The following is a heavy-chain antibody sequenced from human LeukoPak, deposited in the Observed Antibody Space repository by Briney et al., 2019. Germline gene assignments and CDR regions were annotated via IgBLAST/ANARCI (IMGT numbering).Heavy chain of an antibody. CDR2: INHSGST. Sequence: PGGSLRLSCAASGFAFSDYYMRWIRQPPGKGLEWIGEINHSGSTNYNPSLKSRVTVSVDTSKNQFSLRLNSVTAADTAVYYCARVTGDYVWGSYRSGPSDYWGQGTLVTVSS. J-gene: IGHJ4*02. V-gene: IGHV4-34*01. CDR1: GFAFSDYY. CDR3: ARVTGDYVWGSYRSGPSDY. D-gene: IGHD3-16*02.